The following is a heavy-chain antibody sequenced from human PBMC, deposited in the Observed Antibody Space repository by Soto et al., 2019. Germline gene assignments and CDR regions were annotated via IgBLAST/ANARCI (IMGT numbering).Heavy chain of an antibody. CDR1: GFTFSTHA. CDR2: VSFDGSNK. Sequence: QVQLVESGGGVVQPGRSLRLSCAASGFTFSTHAMHWVRQAPGKGLECVAIVSFDGSNKYYADSVKGRFTISRDNSKNTLYLQMSGLIPEDTAFYYCARDQTGITTAGGGRIDRWGQGTLVTVSS. V-gene: IGHV3-30-3*01. J-gene: IGHJ5*02. CDR3: ARDQTGITTAGGGRIDR. D-gene: IGHD6-13*01.